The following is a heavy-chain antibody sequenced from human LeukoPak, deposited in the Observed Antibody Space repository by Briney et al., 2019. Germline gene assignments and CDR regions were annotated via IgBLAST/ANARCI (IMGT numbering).Heavy chain of an antibody. CDR1: GGTFSSYA. CDR2: IIPIFGTA. CDR3: ARVGVTVTTRHYYYYGMDV. D-gene: IGHD4-17*01. Sequence: ASVKVSCKASGGTFSSYAISWVRQAPGQGLEWMGGIIPIFGTANYAQKFQGRVTITADESTSTAYMELSSLRSEDTAMYYCARVGVTVTTRHYYYYGMDVWGQGTTVTVSS. J-gene: IGHJ6*02. V-gene: IGHV1-69*13.